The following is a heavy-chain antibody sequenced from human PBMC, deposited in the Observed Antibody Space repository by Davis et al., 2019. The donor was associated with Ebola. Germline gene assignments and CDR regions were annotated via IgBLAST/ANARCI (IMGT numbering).Heavy chain of an antibody. CDR3: ARRPQVGYCSGGTCYSVGADFDY. CDR1: GGSISSYY. J-gene: IGHJ4*02. V-gene: IGHV4-59*12. CDR2: IYYSGST. Sequence: SETLSLTCTVSGGSISSYYWSWIRQPPGKGLEWIGYIYYSGSTNYNPSLKSRVTISVDTSKNQFSLKLNSVTAADTAVYYCARRPQVGYCSGGTCYSVGADFDYWGQGTLVTVSP. D-gene: IGHD2-15*01.